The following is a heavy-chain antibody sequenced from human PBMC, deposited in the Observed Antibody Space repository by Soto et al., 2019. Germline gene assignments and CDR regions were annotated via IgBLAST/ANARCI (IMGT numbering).Heavy chain of an antibody. CDR3: ARSVAVPGAHIDY. D-gene: IGHD6-19*01. Sequence: GTLAPTCSVSGGSISGSYWSWIRQSPGKGLEWLGYVYYTGSTNYSPSLRSRVSISVDTSKNEFSLRLSSVTAAGTAVYFCARSVAVPGAHIDYWGQGTQVTVSS. J-gene: IGHJ4*02. V-gene: IGHV4-59*01. CDR1: GGSISGSY. CDR2: VYYTGST.